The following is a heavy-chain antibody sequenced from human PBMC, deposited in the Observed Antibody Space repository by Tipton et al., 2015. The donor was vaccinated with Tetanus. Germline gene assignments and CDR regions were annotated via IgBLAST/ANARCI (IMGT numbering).Heavy chain of an antibody. CDR3: ARAEAIFGVVIRFGWFDP. CDR1: GGSITSSIDY. CDR2: VYYSGST. V-gene: IGHV4-39*07. D-gene: IGHD3-3*01. J-gene: IGHJ5*02. Sequence: TLSLTCTVSGGSITSSIDYWGWVRQPPGKGLEWIGSVYYSGSTSYNPSLKSRVTMSVDTSKNQFSLRLRSVTAADTAVYYCARAEAIFGVVIRFGWFDPWGQGTLVTVSS.